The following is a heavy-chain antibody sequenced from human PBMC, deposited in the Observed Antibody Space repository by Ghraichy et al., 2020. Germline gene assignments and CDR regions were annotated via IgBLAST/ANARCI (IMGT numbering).Heavy chain of an antibody. CDR3: ARDRKKGIAAASLHY. D-gene: IGHD6-13*01. CDR2: ISSSSSTI. Sequence: LSLTCAASGFTFSSYSMNWVRQSPGKGLEWVSYISSSSSTIYYADSVKGRFTISRDNAKNSLYLQMNSLRDEDTAVYYCARDRKKGIAAASLHYWGQGTLVTVSS. CDR1: GFTFSSYS. V-gene: IGHV3-48*02. J-gene: IGHJ4*02.